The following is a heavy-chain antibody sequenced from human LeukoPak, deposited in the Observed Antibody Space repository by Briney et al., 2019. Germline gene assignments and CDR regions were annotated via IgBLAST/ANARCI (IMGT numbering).Heavy chain of an antibody. CDR1: GDSFRKHP. CDR3: ATSESGRSWDWFAP. CDR2: LTQFFRRT. J-gene: IGHJ5*02. V-gene: IGHV1-69*05. D-gene: IGHD3-10*01. Sequence: SVKVSCKASGDSFRKHPISWVRQAPGQGLEWMGGLTQFFRRTNYTQKFQGRLTITTDESSTTAYMELSDLRSDDTAVYYCATSESGRSWDWFAPWGQGTRVTVSS.